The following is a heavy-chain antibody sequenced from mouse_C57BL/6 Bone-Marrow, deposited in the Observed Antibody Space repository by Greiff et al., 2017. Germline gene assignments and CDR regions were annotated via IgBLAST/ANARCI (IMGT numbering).Heavy chain of an antibody. Sequence: VKLMESGAEPVRPGASVTLSCKASGYTFTDYEMHWVKQTPVHGLEWIGAIDPETGGTAYNQKFKGKAILTADKSSSTAYMELRSLTSEDSAVYYCTRSYYYVSSYAYWGQGTLVTVSA. CDR1: GYTFTDYE. CDR3: TRSYYYVSSYAY. D-gene: IGHD1-1*01. CDR2: IDPETGGT. V-gene: IGHV1-15*01. J-gene: IGHJ3*01.